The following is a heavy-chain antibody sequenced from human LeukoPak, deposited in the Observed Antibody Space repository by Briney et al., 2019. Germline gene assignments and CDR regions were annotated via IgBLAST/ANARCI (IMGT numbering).Heavy chain of an antibody. CDR3: AKDISTGQNYYFFGMDV. CDR1: GFTFDKYA. Sequence: PGGSLRLSCAASGFTFDKYAMRWVRQAPGKGLEWVSVVSGDGKVTNFIDSVKGRFSISRDNSKNSLYLQMNSLRSEDTAVYYCAKDISTGQNYYFFGMDVWGQGTTVTVSS. J-gene: IGHJ6*02. V-gene: IGHV3-43*02. D-gene: IGHD3-10*01. CDR2: VSGDGKVT.